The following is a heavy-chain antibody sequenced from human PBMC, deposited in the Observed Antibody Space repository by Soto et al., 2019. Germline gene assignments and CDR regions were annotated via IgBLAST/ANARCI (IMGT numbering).Heavy chain of an antibody. Sequence: PGGSLRLSCAGSGVTFRGYAVHWVRQTPGKGLEWVTVISGDGSKTYYADSVKGRFSVSRDDSTNMVFLQMSSLRSEDTAVYHCARAYYFTYHFDDWGPGPPVTVSS. CDR3: ARAYYFTYHFDD. CDR2: ISGDGSKT. CDR1: GVTFRGYA. V-gene: IGHV3-30*14. D-gene: IGHD3-22*01. J-gene: IGHJ4*02.